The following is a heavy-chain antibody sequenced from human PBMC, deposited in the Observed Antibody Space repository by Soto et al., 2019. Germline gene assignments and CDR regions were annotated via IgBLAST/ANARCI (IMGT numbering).Heavy chain of an antibody. CDR3: VKNLASGGTYYFDS. Sequence: EVQLVESGGGLVEPGGSLRLSCAASGFTFSDHYMDWVRQAPGKGLEWIGRVRNKANSYTTEYAASVRGRFTVSRDDSKNSLYPQMNSLKTEDTAMYYCVKNLASGGTYYFDSWGQGTLVTVSS. CDR1: GFTFSDHY. CDR2: VRNKANSYTT. V-gene: IGHV3-72*01. D-gene: IGHD2-15*01. J-gene: IGHJ4*02.